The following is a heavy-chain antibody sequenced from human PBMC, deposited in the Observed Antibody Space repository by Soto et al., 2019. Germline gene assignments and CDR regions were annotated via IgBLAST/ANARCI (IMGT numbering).Heavy chain of an antibody. Sequence: SGPTLVNPTQTLTLTCTFSGFSLSTSGMCVSWIRQPPGKALEWLALIDWDDDKYYSTSLKTRLTISKDTSKNQVVLTMTNMGPVDTATYYCARIINNYYDSSGYPRSHAFDIWGQGTMVTVSS. CDR3: ARIINNYYDSSGYPRSHAFDI. CDR1: GFSLSTSGMC. J-gene: IGHJ3*02. V-gene: IGHV2-70*01. CDR2: IDWDDDK. D-gene: IGHD3-22*01.